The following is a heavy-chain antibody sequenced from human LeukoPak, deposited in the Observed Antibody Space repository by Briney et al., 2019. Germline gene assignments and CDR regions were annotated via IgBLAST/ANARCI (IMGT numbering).Heavy chain of an antibody. Sequence: SETLSLTCTVSGDSMNSSSFYWGWIRQPPGKGLEWIGTIYHGGSTDSYTGRTYYKSSLKSRVTISVDTSNNQFSLTMASVTAADTAVYYCARAMVRGVIRHYYYYYMDVWGKGTTVTVSS. CDR3: ARAMVRGVIRHYYYYYMDV. V-gene: IGHV4-39*01. J-gene: IGHJ6*03. CDR1: GDSMNSSSFY. CDR2: IYHGGSTDSYTGRT. D-gene: IGHD3-10*01.